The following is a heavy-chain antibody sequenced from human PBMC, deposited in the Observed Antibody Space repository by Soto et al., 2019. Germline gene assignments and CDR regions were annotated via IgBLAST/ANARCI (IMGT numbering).Heavy chain of an antibody. D-gene: IGHD6-13*01. Sequence: SVKVSCKASGGTFSSYAISWVRQAPGQGLEWMGGIIPIFGTANYAQKFQGRVTITADKSTSTAYMELSSLRSEDTAVYYCARPTYSSSWYGYYGMDLWGQGTTVTVSS. CDR1: GGTFSSYA. V-gene: IGHV1-69*06. CDR2: IIPIFGTA. J-gene: IGHJ6*02. CDR3: ARPTYSSSWYGYYGMDL.